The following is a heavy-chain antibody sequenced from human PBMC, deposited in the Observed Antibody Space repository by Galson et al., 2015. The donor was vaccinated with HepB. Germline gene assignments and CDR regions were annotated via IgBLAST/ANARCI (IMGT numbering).Heavy chain of an antibody. CDR2: ISYDGSNK. CDR3: ARGGKWFLLDDAFDI. J-gene: IGHJ3*02. CDR1: GFTFSSYA. Sequence: SLRLSCAASGFTFSSYAMHWVRQAPGKGLEWVAVISYDGSNKYYADSVKGRFTISRDNSKNTLYLQMNSLRAEDTAVYYCARGGKWFLLDDAFDIWGQGTMVTVSS. V-gene: IGHV3-30*04. D-gene: IGHD3-10*01.